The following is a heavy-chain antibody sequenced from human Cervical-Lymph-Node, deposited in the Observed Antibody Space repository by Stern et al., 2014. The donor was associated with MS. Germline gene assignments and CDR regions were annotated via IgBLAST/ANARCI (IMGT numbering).Heavy chain of an antibody. CDR2: IYYSGST. CDR1: GGSISSSSYY. CDR3: ARRARAVAGRGGFY. V-gene: IGHV4-39*01. D-gene: IGHD6-19*01. Sequence: QVQLQESGPGLVKPSETLSLTCTVSGGSISSSSYYWGWIRQPPGKGLEWIGSIYYSGSTYYNPSLKSRVTISVDTSKNQFSLKLSSVTAADTAVYYCARRARAVAGRGGFYWGQGTLVTVSS. J-gene: IGHJ4*02.